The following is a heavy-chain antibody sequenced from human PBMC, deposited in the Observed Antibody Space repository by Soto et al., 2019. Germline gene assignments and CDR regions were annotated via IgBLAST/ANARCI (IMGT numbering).Heavy chain of an antibody. CDR3: AKERNFWSGTAGFDS. J-gene: IGHJ5*01. CDR1: GYTCSHYW. D-gene: IGHD3-3*01. Sequence: GGSLRLSCAASGYTCSHYWMHWVRQAPGKGLVWVSRVNPDGTITTYADSVKGRFTVSRDNSKTTVFLQMNSLRTEDTAVYFCAKERNFWSGTAGFDSWGQGSPVTVSS. CDR2: VNPDGTIT. V-gene: IGHV3-74*01.